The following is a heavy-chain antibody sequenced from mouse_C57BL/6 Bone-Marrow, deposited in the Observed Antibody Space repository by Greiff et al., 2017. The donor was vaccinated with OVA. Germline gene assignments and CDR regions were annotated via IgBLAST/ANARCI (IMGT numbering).Heavy chain of an antibody. CDR2: INYDGSST. CDR1: GFTFSDYY. Sequence: EVMLVESEGGLVQPGSSMKLSCTASGFTFSDYYMAWVRQVPEKGLEWVANINYDGSSTYYLDSLKSRFIISRDNAKNILYLQMSSLKSEDTATYYCARDVYAMDYWGQGTSVTVSS. V-gene: IGHV5-16*01. J-gene: IGHJ4*01. CDR3: ARDVYAMDY.